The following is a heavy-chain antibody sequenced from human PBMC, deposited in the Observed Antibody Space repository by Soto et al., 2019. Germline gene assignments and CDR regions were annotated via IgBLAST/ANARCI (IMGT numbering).Heavy chain of an antibody. D-gene: IGHD4-17*01. J-gene: IGHJ4*02. Sequence: VASVRVSCKASGYAFTSYYMRWVRQAPGQGLEWMGIVNPSGGSTSYAQKFQGRVTMTRDTSTSTVYMELSSLRSEDTAMYYCARFGYYGDYGYWGQGTLVTVSS. CDR2: VNPSGGST. V-gene: IGHV1-46*03. CDR3: ARFGYYGDYGY. CDR1: GYAFTSYY.